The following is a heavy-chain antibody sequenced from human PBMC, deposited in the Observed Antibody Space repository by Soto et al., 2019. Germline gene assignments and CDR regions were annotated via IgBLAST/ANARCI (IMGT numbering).Heavy chain of an antibody. V-gene: IGHV4-34*01. CDR3: ARTVAGLFDY. Sequence: SETLSLTCAVYGGSFSGYYWSWIRQPPGKGLEWIGEINHSGSTNYNPSLKSRVTISVDTSKNQFSLKLSSVTAADTAVYYCARTVAGLFDYWGQGTLVTVSS. J-gene: IGHJ4*02. D-gene: IGHD6-19*01. CDR2: INHSGST. CDR1: GGSFSGYY.